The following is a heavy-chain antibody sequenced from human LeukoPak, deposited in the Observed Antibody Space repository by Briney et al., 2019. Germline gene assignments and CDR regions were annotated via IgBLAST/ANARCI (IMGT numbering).Heavy chain of an antibody. CDR3: VRGYYYDSSGYWVRAFDI. D-gene: IGHD3-22*01. J-gene: IGHJ3*02. CDR2: MYHSGTT. V-gene: IGHV4-30-2*01. CDR1: GGSISSGGYS. Sequence: SQTLSLTCAVSGGSISSGGYSWSWIRQPPGKGLEWIGYMYHSGTTHYNPSLRSRVTISVDRSKNQFSLKLSSVTAADTAVYYCVRGYYYDSSGYWVRAFDIWGQGTMVTVSS.